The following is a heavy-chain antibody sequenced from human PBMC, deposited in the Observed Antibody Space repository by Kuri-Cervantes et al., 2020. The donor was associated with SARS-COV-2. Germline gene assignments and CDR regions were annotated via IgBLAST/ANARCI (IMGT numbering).Heavy chain of an antibody. CDR3: ARDFVVVPAAPTGDAMDV. J-gene: IGHJ6*02. V-gene: IGHV3-7*01. Sequence: GGSLRLSCAASGFTFSSYWMSWVRQAPGKGLEWVANIKQDGSEKYYVDSVKGRFTISRDNAKNSLYLQMNSLRAEDTAVYYCARDFVVVPAAPTGDAMDVWGQGTTVTVSS. CDR2: IKQDGSEK. CDR1: GFTFSSYW. D-gene: IGHD2-2*01.